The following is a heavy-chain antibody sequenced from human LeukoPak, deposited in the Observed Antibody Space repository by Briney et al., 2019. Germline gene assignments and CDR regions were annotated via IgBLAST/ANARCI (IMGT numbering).Heavy chain of an antibody. CDR1: GYTFTSYG. CDR2: ISAYNGNT. CDR3: ARSGYRDYYYYYYMDV. D-gene: IGHD3-22*01. V-gene: IGHV1-18*01. Sequence: GASVKVSCKASGYTFTSYGISWVRQAPGQGLEWMGWISAYNGNTNYAQELQGRVTMTTDTSTSTAYMELRSLRSDDTAVYYCARSGYRDYYYYYYMDVWGKGTTVTVSS. J-gene: IGHJ6*03.